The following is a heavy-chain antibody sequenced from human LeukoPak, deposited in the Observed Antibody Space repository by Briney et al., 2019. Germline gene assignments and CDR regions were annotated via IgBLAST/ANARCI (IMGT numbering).Heavy chain of an antibody. CDR3: ARGTRIAARPNYYYGMDV. Sequence: SVKVSCKASGGTFSSYAISWVRQAPGQGLEWMGGIIPIFGTANYAQKFQGRVTITADESTSTAYMELSSLRSEDTAVYYCARGTRIAARPNYYYGMDVWGQGTTVTVSS. CDR1: GGTFSSYA. V-gene: IGHV1-69*13. J-gene: IGHJ6*02. D-gene: IGHD6-6*01. CDR2: IIPIFGTA.